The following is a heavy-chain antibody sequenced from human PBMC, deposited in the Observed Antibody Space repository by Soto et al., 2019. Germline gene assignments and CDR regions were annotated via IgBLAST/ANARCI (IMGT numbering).Heavy chain of an antibody. CDR2: FDPEDGET. D-gene: IGHD6-6*01. J-gene: IGHJ4*02. CDR1: GYTLTELS. CDR3: ATSFPETYSSSSFGFDY. V-gene: IGHV1-24*01. Sequence: ASVKVSCKVSGYTLTELSMHWVRQAPGKGLEWMGGFDPEDGETIYAQKFQGRVTMTEDTSTDTAYMELSSLRSEDTAVYYCATSFPETYSSSSFGFDYWGQGTLVTVSS.